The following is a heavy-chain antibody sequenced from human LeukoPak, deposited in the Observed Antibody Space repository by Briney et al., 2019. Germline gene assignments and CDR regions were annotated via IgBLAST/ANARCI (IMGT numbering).Heavy chain of an antibody. Sequence: SETLSLTCTVSGGSISSYYWSWIRQPPGKGLEWIGYIYYSGSANYNPSLKSRVTISVDTSKNQFSLKLSSVTAADTAVYYCARHFVVYYGSWSYDYYGMDVWGQGTTVTVSS. J-gene: IGHJ6*02. D-gene: IGHD3-10*01. V-gene: IGHV4-59*08. CDR3: ARHFVVYYGSWSYDYYGMDV. CDR1: GGSISSYY. CDR2: IYYSGSA.